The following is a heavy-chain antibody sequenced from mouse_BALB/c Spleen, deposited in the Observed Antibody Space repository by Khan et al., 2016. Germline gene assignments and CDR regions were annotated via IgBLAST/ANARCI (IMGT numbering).Heavy chain of an antibody. CDR3: ARRGNYYYDEGYYFDY. CDR1: GYSITSDYA. Sequence: EVQLQESGPGLVKPSQSLSLTCTVTGYSITSDYAWNWIRQFPGNKLEWMGYISYSGSTSYNPSLKSRISITRDTSKNQFFLQLNSVTTEDTATXYCARRGNYYYDEGYYFDYWGQGTTLAVSS. V-gene: IGHV3-2*02. D-gene: IGHD2-4*01. CDR2: ISYSGST. J-gene: IGHJ2*01.